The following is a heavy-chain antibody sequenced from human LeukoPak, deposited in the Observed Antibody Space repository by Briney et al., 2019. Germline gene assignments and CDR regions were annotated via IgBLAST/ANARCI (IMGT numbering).Heavy chain of an antibody. CDR1: GFTFSDYW. CDR3: ARGPIYYHGYYFDY. CDR2: IKQDGSEI. D-gene: IGHD3-3*01. J-gene: IGHJ4*02. V-gene: IGHV3-7*01. Sequence: GGSLRVSCAAAGFTFSDYWMSWVRQTPEKGLEWMANIKQDGSEIHYMDSIRGRFTISRYNVKNSLYLQMDSLRPEDTAVYYCARGPIYYHGYYFDYWGQGTLVTVSS.